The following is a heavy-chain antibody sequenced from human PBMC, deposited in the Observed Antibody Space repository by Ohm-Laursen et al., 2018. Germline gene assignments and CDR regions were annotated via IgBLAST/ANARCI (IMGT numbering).Heavy chain of an antibody. J-gene: IGHJ4*02. Sequence: GSSVKVSCKASGDTFTDYFLYWVRQAPGQGLEWMGRINPNSGDTNYAQKFQGRVTMTRDTSISTAYMELSRLRSDDTAVYYCARDDIYQETGLGCWGQGTLVTVSS. CDR2: INPNSGDT. CDR3: ARDDIYQETGLGC. CDR1: GDTFTDYF. V-gene: IGHV1-2*02. D-gene: IGHD1-1*01.